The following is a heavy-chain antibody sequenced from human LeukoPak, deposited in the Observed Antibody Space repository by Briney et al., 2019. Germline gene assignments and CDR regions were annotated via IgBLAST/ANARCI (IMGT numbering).Heavy chain of an antibody. CDR1: GFTFDDYA. Sequence: PGGSLRLSCAASGFTFDDYAMHWFRQSPGKGLQWVSFISWDSRSVYYADSVKGRFAISRDNNKKSVFLQMNSLTAEDTAFYYCARDSQDCSASTCYFDYWGQGTLVTVSA. V-gene: IGHV3-43D*03. CDR3: ARDSQDCSASTCYFDY. CDR2: ISWDSRSV. J-gene: IGHJ4*02. D-gene: IGHD2-15*01.